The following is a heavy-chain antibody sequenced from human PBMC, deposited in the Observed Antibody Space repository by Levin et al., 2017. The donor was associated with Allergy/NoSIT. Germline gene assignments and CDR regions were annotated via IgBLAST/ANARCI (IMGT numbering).Heavy chain of an antibody. Sequence: GSLRLSCTVSGGSISSSSYYWGWIRQPPGKGLEWIGSIYYSGSTYYNPSLKSRVTISVDTSKNQFSLKLSSVTAADTAVYYCASYIAAAGGDWFDPWGQGTLVTVSS. CDR3: ASYIAAAGGDWFDP. J-gene: IGHJ5*02. CDR2: IYYSGST. CDR1: GGSISSSSYY. V-gene: IGHV4-39*01. D-gene: IGHD6-13*01.